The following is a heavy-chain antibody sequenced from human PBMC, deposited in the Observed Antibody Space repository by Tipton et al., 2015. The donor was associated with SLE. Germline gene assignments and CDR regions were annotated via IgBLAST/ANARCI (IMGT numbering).Heavy chain of an antibody. CDR3: ARDGIAVSGRGYFDC. Sequence: TLSLTCTVSGGSISSSSYYWGWIRQPPGKGLEWIGSIYYSGSTYYNPSLKSRVTISVDTSKNQFSLKLSSVTAADTAVYYCARDGIAVSGRGYFDCWGQGILVTVSS. D-gene: IGHD6-19*01. CDR1: GGSISSSSYY. V-gene: IGHV4-39*07. CDR2: IYYSGST. J-gene: IGHJ4*02.